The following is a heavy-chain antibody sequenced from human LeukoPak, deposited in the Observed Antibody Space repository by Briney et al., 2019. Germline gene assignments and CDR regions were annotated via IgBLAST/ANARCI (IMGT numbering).Heavy chain of an antibody. CDR1: GYTFTSYG. V-gene: IGHV1-2*06. Sequence: ASVKVSCKASGYTFTSYGISWVRQAPGQGLEWMGRINPNSGGTNYAQKFQGRVTMTRDTSISTAYMELSRLRSDDTAVYYCAVAPIPVVPAAMGGWFDPWGQGTLVTVSS. CDR3: AVAPIPVVPAAMGGWFDP. CDR2: INPNSGGT. J-gene: IGHJ5*02. D-gene: IGHD2-2*01.